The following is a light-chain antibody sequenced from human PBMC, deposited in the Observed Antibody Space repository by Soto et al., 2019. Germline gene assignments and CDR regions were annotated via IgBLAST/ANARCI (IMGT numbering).Light chain of an antibody. CDR2: GVS. Sequence: QSALTRPASVSASPGQSITISCTGGKNDIGSSDYVSWYQQHPGKAPKLIIYGVSNRPSGTSDRFSGSKSGNTASLTISGLQAEDEADYYCSSSTSSNPLVFGRGTKVTVL. CDR3: SSSTSSNPLV. V-gene: IGLV2-14*01. CDR1: KNDIGSSDY. J-gene: IGLJ3*02.